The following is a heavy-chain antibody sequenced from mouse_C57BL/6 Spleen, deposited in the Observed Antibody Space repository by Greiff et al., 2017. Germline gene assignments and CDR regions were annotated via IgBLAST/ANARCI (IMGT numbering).Heavy chain of an antibody. CDR1: GYTFTSYW. J-gene: IGHJ4*01. Sequence: QVQLQQPGAELVKPGASVKMSCKASGYTFTSYWITWVKQRPGQGLEWIGDIYPGSGSTNYNEKFKSKATLTVDTSSSTAYMQLSSLTSEDSAVYYCAREGVYYGSSDQGDAMDYWGQGTSVTVSS. CDR3: AREGVYYGSSDQGDAMDY. D-gene: IGHD1-1*01. CDR2: IYPGSGST. V-gene: IGHV1-55*01.